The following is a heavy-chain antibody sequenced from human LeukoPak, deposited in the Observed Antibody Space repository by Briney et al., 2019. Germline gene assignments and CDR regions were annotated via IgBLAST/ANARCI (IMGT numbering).Heavy chain of an antibody. CDR2: INHSGGT. J-gene: IGHJ4*02. Sequence: PSETLSVTCAVYGGSFSGYYWSWIRQPPGKGLEWIGEINHSGGTNYNPSIKSRVTISVDTSKIQFSLKQSSVTAAYTAVYYCAREYYYDSSGYYPNFDYWGQGTLVTVSS. CDR1: GGSFSGYY. V-gene: IGHV4-34*01. CDR3: AREYYYDSSGYYPNFDY. D-gene: IGHD3-22*01.